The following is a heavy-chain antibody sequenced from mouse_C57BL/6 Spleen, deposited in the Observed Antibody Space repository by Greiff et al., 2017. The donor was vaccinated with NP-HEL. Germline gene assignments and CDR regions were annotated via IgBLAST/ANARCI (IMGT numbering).Heavy chain of an antibody. V-gene: IGHV5-17*01. CDR1: GFTFSDYG. Sequence: EVQLQESGGGLVKPGGSLKLSCAASGFTFSDYGMHWVRQAPEKGLEWVAYISSGSSTIYYADTVKGRFTISRDNAKNTLFLQMTSLRSEDAAMYYCARGRLLLYYAMDYWGQVTSVTVSS. CDR3: ARGRLLLYYAMDY. J-gene: IGHJ4*01. D-gene: IGHD2-3*01. CDR2: ISSGSSTI.